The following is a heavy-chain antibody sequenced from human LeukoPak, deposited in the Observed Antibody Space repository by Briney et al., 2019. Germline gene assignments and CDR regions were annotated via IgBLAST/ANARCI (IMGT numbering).Heavy chain of an antibody. Sequence: SETLSLTCTVSGDSISTYYWSWIRQPPGKGLEWIAYIDYRGSTTYNPSLRSRVTISVDTSRNQFSLKLYSVTAADTAVYYCASQRPGCSGGSCYHAYYFDYWGQGTLVTVSS. CDR1: GDSISTYY. D-gene: IGHD2-15*01. J-gene: IGHJ4*02. CDR2: IDYRGST. V-gene: IGHV4-59*01. CDR3: ASQRPGCSGGSCYHAYYFDY.